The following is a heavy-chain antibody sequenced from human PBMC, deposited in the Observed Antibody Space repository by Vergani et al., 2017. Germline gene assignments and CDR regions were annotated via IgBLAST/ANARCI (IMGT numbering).Heavy chain of an antibody. Sequence: QLQLQESGPGLVKPSATLSLTCSVSGASIRSSNYYWGWIRQPPGKGLDWIACIYYSGSTYYNPSLKSRVTISVDTSKNQFSLWLSSVTAADTAVYFCARHSSVEWLVKLGWIDPWGQGILVTVSS. D-gene: IGHD6-19*01. CDR2: IYYSGST. J-gene: IGHJ5*02. CDR1: GASIRSSNYY. CDR3: ARHSSVEWLVKLGWIDP. V-gene: IGHV4-39*01.